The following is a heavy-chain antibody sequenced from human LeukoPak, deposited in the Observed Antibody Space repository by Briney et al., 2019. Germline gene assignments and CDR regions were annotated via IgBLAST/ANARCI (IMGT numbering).Heavy chain of an antibody. CDR3: ARGYSSGWYFSEKDAFDI. Sequence: GGSLRLSCAASGFTFSSCSMNWVRQAPGKGLEWVSSISSSSSYIYYADSVKGRFTISRDNAKNSLYLQMNSLRAEDTAVYYCARGYSSGWYFSEKDAFDIWGQGTMVTVSS. CDR1: GFTFSSCS. D-gene: IGHD6-19*01. J-gene: IGHJ3*02. CDR2: ISSSSSYI. V-gene: IGHV3-21*04.